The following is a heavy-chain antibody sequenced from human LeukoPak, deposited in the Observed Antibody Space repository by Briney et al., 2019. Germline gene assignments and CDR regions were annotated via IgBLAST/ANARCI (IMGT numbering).Heavy chain of an antibody. CDR3: ARGRTYYYYYGMDV. Sequence: PSETLSLTCAVYGGSFSGYYWSWIRQPPGKGLEWIGEINHSGSTNYNPSLKSRVTISVDTSKNQFSLKLSSVTAADTAVYHCARGRTYYYYYGMDVWGQGTTVTVSS. J-gene: IGHJ6*02. CDR2: INHSGST. CDR1: GGSFSGYY. V-gene: IGHV4-34*01.